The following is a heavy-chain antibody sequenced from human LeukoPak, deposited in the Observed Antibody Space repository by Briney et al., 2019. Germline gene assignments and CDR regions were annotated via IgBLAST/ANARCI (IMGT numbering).Heavy chain of an antibody. CDR3: ARDRNYYDSSGYLYH. V-gene: IGHV1-46*01. J-gene: IGHJ5*02. Sequence: ASVKVSCKASGYTFTSYYMHWVRQAPGQGLEWMGIINPSGGSTSYAQKFQGRVTMTRDMSTSTVYMELSSLRAEDTAVYYCARDRNYYDSSGYLYHWGQGTLVTVSS. CDR2: INPSGGST. D-gene: IGHD3-22*01. CDR1: GYTFTSYY.